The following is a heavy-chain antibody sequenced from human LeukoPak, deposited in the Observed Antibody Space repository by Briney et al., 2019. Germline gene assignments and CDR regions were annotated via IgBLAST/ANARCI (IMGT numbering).Heavy chain of an antibody. J-gene: IGHJ3*02. CDR3: ARGYSTPWGAFDI. V-gene: IGHV4-39*07. CDR1: GGSITSSNYY. Sequence: SETLSLTCTVSGGSITSSNYYWGWIRQPPGKGLEWIGEINHSGSTNYNPSLKSRVTISVDTSKNQFSLKLSSVTAADTAVYYCARGYSTPWGAFDIWGQGTMVTVSS. D-gene: IGHD7-27*01. CDR2: INHSGST.